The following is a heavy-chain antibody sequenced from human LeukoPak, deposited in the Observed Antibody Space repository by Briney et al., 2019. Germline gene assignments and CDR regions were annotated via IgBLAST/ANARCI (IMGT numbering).Heavy chain of an antibody. CDR2: IYYSGST. D-gene: IGHD6-13*01. Sequence: SETLSLTCTVSGGSISSGDYYWSWIRQPPGKGLEWIGYIYYSGSTYYNPSLKSRVTISVDTSKNQFSLKLSSVTAADTAVYYCARDCPPYSSCCLEFDYWGQGTLVTVSS. CDR3: ARDCPPYSSCCLEFDY. CDR1: GGSISSGDYY. V-gene: IGHV4-30-4*01. J-gene: IGHJ4*02.